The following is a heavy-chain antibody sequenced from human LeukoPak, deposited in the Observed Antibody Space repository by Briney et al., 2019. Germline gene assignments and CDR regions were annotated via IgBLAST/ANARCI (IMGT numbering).Heavy chain of an antibody. CDR2: ISYDGSNK. CDR1: GFTFSSYG. CDR3: AKPLAVGFDY. J-gene: IGHJ4*02. D-gene: IGHD2-15*01. Sequence: GGSLRLSCAASGFTFSSYGMHWDRQAPGKGLEWVAVISYDGSNKYYADSVKGRFTISRDNSKNTLYLQMNSLRAEDTAVYYCAKPLAVGFDYWGQGTLVTVSS. V-gene: IGHV3-30*18.